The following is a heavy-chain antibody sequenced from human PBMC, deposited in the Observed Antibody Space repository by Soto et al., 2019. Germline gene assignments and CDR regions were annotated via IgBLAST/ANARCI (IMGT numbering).Heavy chain of an antibody. CDR1: GGSISSYY. V-gene: IGHV4-59*12. J-gene: IGHJ5*02. D-gene: IGHD6-13*01. CDR2: IYYSGST. Sequence: SETLSLTCTVSGGSISSYYWSWIRQPPGKGLEWIGYIYYSGSTNYNPSLKSRVTVSVDTSKNQFSLKRSSVTAADTAVYYCARVFSDSSSFFDPWGQGTRVT. CDR3: ARVFSDSSSFFDP.